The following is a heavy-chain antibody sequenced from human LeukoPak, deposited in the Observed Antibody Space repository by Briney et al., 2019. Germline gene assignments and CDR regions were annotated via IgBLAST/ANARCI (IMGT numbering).Heavy chain of an antibody. V-gene: IGHV4-39*07. D-gene: IGHD4-23*01. CDR2: VYYTGVT. Sequence: PSETLSLTCTVSGGYIITSGHYWGWIRQPPGKGLEWIGSVYYTGVTSTNPFFRSRMSIPVDTSKNQFSLNLTSVTAADAAAYYCARERSSSGGHNWFDPWGQGTLVTVSS. J-gene: IGHJ5*02. CDR1: GGYIITSGHY. CDR3: ARERSSSGGHNWFDP.